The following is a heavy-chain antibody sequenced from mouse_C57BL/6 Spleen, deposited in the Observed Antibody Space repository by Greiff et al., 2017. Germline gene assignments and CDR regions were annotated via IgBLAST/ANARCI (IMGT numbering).Heavy chain of an antibody. CDR3: AREGNSATVVATDDWYFEV. J-gene: IGHJ1*03. Sequence: VQLQQSGAELVKPGASVKLSCTASGFNIKDYYMHWVKQRTEQGLEWIGRIDPEDGETKYAPKFQGKATITADTSSNTAYLQLSSLTSEDTAVYYSAREGNSATVVATDDWYFEVWGTGTTVTVSP. D-gene: IGHD1-1*01. CDR1: GFNIKDYY. CDR2: IDPEDGET. V-gene: IGHV14-2*01.